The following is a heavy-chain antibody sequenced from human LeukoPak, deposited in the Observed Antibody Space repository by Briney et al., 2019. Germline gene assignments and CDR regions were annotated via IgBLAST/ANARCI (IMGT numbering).Heavy chain of an antibody. V-gene: IGHV3-74*01. J-gene: IGHJ5*02. CDR1: GFTFSSYW. Sequence: PGGSLRLSCAASGFTFSSYWMHWVRQAPGKGLVWVSRINSDGSSTSYADSVKGRFTISRDNSKNTLYMQMDNLRAEDAAIYYCTSSSFDRWGQGILVAVSS. CDR2: INSDGSST. D-gene: IGHD6-6*01. CDR3: TSSSFDR.